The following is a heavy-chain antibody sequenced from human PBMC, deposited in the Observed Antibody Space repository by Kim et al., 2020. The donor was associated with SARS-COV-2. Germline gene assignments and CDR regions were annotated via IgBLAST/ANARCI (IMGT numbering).Heavy chain of an antibody. V-gene: IGHV3-21*01. CDR3: ATSLMGGSSGHDY. J-gene: IGHJ4*02. CDR1: GFTFSSYS. Sequence: GGSLRLSCAASGFTFSSYSMNWVRQAPGKGLEWVSSISSSSSYIYYADSVKGRFTISRDNAKNSLYLQMNSLRAEDTAVYYCATSLMGGSSGHDYWGQGTLVTVSS. CDR2: ISSSSSYI. D-gene: IGHD3-22*01.